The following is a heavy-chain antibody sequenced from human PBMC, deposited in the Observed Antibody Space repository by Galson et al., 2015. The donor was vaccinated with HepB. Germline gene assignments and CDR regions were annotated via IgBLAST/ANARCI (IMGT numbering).Heavy chain of an antibody. J-gene: IGHJ4*02. CDR3: ARFISRRWLVHYFDY. D-gene: IGHD6-19*01. CDR1: GGSISSYY. CDR2: IYYSGST. Sequence: ETLSLTCTVSGGSISSYYWSWIRQPPGKGLEWIGYIYYSGSTNYNPSLKSRVTISVDTSKNQFSLKLSSVTAADTAVYYCARFISRRWLVHYFDYWGQGTLATVSS. V-gene: IGHV4-59*01.